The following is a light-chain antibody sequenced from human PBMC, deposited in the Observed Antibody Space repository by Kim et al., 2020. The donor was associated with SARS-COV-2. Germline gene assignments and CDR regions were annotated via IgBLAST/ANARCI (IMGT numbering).Light chain of an antibody. V-gene: IGKV3-11*01. CDR1: ESISTY. Sequence: EIVLTQSPATLSLSPGERATLSCRASESISTYLAWYQQRPGQPPRLLIYDASDRATGIPARFSGSGSGTDFTLTISSLEPEDFVVYYCKQRTKWPRTFGGGTKVEIK. CDR2: DAS. CDR3: KQRTKWPRT. J-gene: IGKJ4*01.